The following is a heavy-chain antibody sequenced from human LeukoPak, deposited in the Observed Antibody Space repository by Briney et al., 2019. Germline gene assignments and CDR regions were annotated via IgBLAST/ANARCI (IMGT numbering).Heavy chain of an antibody. D-gene: IGHD2-15*01. CDR1: GGSFSGYY. V-gene: IGHV4-34*01. CDR2: INHSGST. Sequence: SETLSLTCAVYGGSFSGYYWSWIRQPPGKGLEWIGEINHSGSTNYNPSLKSRVTISVDTSKNQFSLKLSSVTAADTAVYYCARVGCSGGSCYSYAFDIWGQGTMVTVSS. J-gene: IGHJ3*02. CDR3: ARVGCSGGSCYSYAFDI.